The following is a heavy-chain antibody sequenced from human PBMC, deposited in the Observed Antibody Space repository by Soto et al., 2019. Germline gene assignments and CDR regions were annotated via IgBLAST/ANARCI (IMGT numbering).Heavy chain of an antibody. D-gene: IGHD1-1*01. Sequence: SETLSLTCPVSGGSISSGVYYWSWIRQHPGKGREWIGYIYYSGSTYYNPSLKSRVTISVDTSKNQFSLKLSSVTAADTAVYYCARGQEPYYYYGLDVWGQGTTVPVS. J-gene: IGHJ6*02. V-gene: IGHV4-31*03. CDR3: ARGQEPYYYYGLDV. CDR2: IYYSGST. CDR1: GGSISSGVYY.